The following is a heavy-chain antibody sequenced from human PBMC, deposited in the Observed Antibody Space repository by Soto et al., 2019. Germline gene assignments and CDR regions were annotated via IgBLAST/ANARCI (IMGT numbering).Heavy chain of an antibody. CDR1: WGTIRGFG. D-gene: IGHD2-2*01. CDR2: ISYDGSNK. J-gene: IGHJ6*02. Sequence: GRLLRLPWAAAWGTIRGFGSHWVLQAPGKGLEWVAVISYDGSNKYYADSVKGRFTISRDNSKNTLYLQMNSLRAEDTAVYYCARGVVPAAMHYYGMDVWGQGTTVTVSS. V-gene: IGHV3-30-3*01. CDR3: ARGVVPAAMHYYGMDV.